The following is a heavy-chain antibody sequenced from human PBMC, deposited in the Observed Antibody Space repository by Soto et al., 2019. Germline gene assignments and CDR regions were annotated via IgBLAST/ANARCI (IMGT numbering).Heavy chain of an antibody. CDR1: GGSLDSGGSY. Sequence: LSLTCNVSGGSLDSGGSYWSWIRHLPGKGLEWIGWIYYTGTTQYKPSLKSRVSISLDTSKTQFSLKLSSVTAADTAVYYCARYNYATLGDSWGQGTRATAPQ. D-gene: IGHD5-18*01. CDR2: IYYTGTT. CDR3: ARYNYATLGDS. V-gene: IGHV4-31*03. J-gene: IGHJ4*02.